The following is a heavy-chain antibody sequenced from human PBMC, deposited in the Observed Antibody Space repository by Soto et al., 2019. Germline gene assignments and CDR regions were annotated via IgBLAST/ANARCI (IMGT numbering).Heavy chain of an antibody. CDR1: GYSFTSYW. CDR3: ARRIAAAGHPKDEYYYGMDV. J-gene: IGHJ6*02. D-gene: IGHD6-13*01. V-gene: IGHV5-10-1*01. CDR2: IDPSDSYT. Sequence: RGESLKISCKGSGYSFTSYWISWVRQMPGKGLEWMGRIDPSDSYTNYSPSFQGHVTISADKSISTAYLQWSSLKASDTAMYYCARRIAAAGHPKDEYYYGMDVWGQGTTVTVSS.